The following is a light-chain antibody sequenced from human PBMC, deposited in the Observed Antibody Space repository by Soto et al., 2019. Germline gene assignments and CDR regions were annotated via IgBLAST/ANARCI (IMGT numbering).Light chain of an antibody. CDR1: QGISSY. V-gene: IGKV1-39*01. Sequence: DIQMTQSPSSLSASVGDRVTITCRASQGISSYLNWYQQKPGKAPKLLIYAASSLQSGVPSRFSGSGSGTDFTLTISSXQPEDFATYYCQQSYSTPHTFGQGTKVDIK. J-gene: IGKJ1*01. CDR2: AAS. CDR3: QQSYSTPHT.